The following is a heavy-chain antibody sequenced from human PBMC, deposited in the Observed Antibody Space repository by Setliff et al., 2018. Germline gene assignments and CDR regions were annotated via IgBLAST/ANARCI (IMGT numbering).Heavy chain of an antibody. CDR2: IIPIFGTA. J-gene: IGHJ6*03. D-gene: IGHD3-3*01. V-gene: IGHV1-69*13. CDR3: ARDTFGRGLNYYYYYMDV. CDR1: GDTFSSSA. Sequence: GASVKVSCKASGDTFSSSAISWVRQAPGQGLEWMGGIIPIFGTANYAQKFQGRVTITADESTSTAYMELSSLRSEDTAVYYCARDTFGRGLNYYYYYMDVWGKGTTVTVSS.